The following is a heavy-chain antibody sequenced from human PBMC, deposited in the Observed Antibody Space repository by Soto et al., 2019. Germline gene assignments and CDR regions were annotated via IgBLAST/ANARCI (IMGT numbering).Heavy chain of an antibody. V-gene: IGHV1-3*01. CDR2: INAGNGRE. Sequence: QVQLEQSGAEVKKPGASVKVSCQTSGYTFTSYTLHWVRQAPGQGLEWLGWINAGNGREKYSQRFQDRVSLSTDRATSTAFLGTRALRFEDTAVYFGAGGGGGEGEASFDTWGQGTLVIVSS. J-gene: IGHJ4*02. D-gene: IGHD3-10*01. CDR1: GYTFTSYT. CDR3: AGGGGGEGEASFDT.